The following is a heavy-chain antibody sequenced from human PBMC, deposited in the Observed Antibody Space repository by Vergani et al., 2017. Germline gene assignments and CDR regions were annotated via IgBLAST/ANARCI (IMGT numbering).Heavy chain of an antibody. V-gene: IGHV3-66*02. CDR3: ARGNYYDSGTYVDP. Sequence: ELPLVESGGGFVQPGGSLRLSCAASGSTVSGNYMNWVRQAPGKGLEWVSHIYSGDETYYADSVKGRVTISRDTSKNTLHLQINNLRVEDTAVYYFARGNYYDSGTYVDPWGQGTLVTVSS. CDR1: GSTVSGNY. D-gene: IGHD3-10*01. CDR2: IYSGDET. J-gene: IGHJ5*02.